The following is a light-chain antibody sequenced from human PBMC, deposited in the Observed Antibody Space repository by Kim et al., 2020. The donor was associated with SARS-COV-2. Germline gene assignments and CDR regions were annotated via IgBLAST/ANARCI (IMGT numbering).Light chain of an antibody. CDR3: QQVNNYPFT. J-gene: IGKJ4*01. CDR1: QGISSY. CDR2: GAS. V-gene: IGKV1-9*01. Sequence: ASVGDRVTIPCRASQGISSYLVWYQQKPGNAPNLLIYGASTLQSGVPSRFSGSGSGTDFTLTIRSLQPEDFATYHCQQVNNYPFTFGGGTKVDIK.